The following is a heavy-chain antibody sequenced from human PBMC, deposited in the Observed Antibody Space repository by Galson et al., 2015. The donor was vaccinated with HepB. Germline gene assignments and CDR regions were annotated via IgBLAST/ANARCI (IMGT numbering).Heavy chain of an antibody. CDR3: ARVGPTTDTLYRLRADYYYYYYMDV. D-gene: IGHD5-12*01. CDR2: MNPNSGNT. Sequence: SVKVSCKASGYTFTSYDINWVRQATGQGLEWMGWMNPNSGNTGYAQKFQGRVTMTRNTSISTAYMELSSLRSEDTAVYYCARVGPTTDTLYRLRADYYYYYYMDVWGKGTTVTVSS. J-gene: IGHJ6*03. V-gene: IGHV1-8*01. CDR1: GYTFTSYD.